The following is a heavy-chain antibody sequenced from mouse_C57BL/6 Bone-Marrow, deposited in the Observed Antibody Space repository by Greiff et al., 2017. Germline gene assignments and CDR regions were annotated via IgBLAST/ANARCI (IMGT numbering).Heavy chain of an antibody. CDR3: ARWIYAMDY. J-gene: IGHJ4*01. Sequence: QVQLQQSGAELVRPGTSVKVSCKASGYAFTNYLIEWVKQRPGQGLEWIGVINPGSGGTNYNEKFKGKATLTADESSSTAYMQLSSLTSEDSAVYFCARWIYAMDYWGQGTSVTVSS. CDR2: INPGSGGT. V-gene: IGHV1-54*01. CDR1: GYAFTNYL.